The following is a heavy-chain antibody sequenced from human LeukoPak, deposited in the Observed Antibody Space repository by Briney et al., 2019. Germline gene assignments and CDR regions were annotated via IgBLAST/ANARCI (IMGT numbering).Heavy chain of an antibody. D-gene: IGHD1-26*01. Sequence: PGGSLRLSCAASGFTFSSYDMHWVRQATGKGLEWVSAIGTAGDTYYPGSVKGRFTISRENAKNSLYPQMNSLRAGDTAVYYCARGGALSGSYSGFDYWGQGTLVTVSS. V-gene: IGHV3-13*01. CDR2: IGTAGDT. J-gene: IGHJ4*02. CDR3: ARGGALSGSYSGFDY. CDR1: GFTFSSYD.